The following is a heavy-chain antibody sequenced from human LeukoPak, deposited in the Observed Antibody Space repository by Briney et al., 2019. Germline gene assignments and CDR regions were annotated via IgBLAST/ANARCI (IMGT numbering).Heavy chain of an antibody. CDR2: IIPIFGTA. V-gene: IGHV1-69*13. CDR3: ARGKGNYGDPASFDY. CDR1: GGTFSSYA. Sequence: GASVKVSCKASGGTFSSYAISWVRQAPGQGLEWMGGIIPIFGTANYAQKFQGRVTITADESTSTAYMELSSLRSEDTAVYYCARGKGNYGDPASFDYWGQGTLVTVSS. J-gene: IGHJ4*02. D-gene: IGHD4-17*01.